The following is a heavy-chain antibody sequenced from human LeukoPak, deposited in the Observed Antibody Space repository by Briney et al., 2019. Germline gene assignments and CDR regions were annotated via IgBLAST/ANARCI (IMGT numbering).Heavy chain of an antibody. D-gene: IGHD3-3*01. CDR2: INHSGST. V-gene: IGHV4-34*01. J-gene: IGHJ4*02. CDR3: ARANYDFWSGDPEGFDY. Sequence: SETLSLTCAVYGGSFSGYYWSWIRQPPGKGLEWIGEINHSGSTNYNPSLKSRVTISVDTSKNQFSLKLSSVTAADTAVYYCARANYDFWSGDPEGFDYWGQGTLVTVSS. CDR1: GGSFSGYY.